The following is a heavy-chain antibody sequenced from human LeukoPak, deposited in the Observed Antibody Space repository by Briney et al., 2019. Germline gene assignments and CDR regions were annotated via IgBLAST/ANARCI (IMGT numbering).Heavy chain of an antibody. D-gene: IGHD2-2*01. V-gene: IGHV4-59*01. Sequence: SETLSLTCTVSGGSISSYYWSWIRQPPGKGLEWIGYIYYSGSTNYNPSLKSRVTISVDTSKNQFSLKLGSVTAADTAVYYCARGYCSSTSCHSFDYWGQGTLVTVSS. J-gene: IGHJ4*02. CDR3: ARGYCSSTSCHSFDY. CDR1: GGSISSYY. CDR2: IYYSGST.